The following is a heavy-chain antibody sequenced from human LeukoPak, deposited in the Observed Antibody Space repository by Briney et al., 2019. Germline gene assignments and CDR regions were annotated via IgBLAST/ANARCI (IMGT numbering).Heavy chain of an antibody. Sequence: SETLSLTCDVSGGSIMTTNWWSWVRQPPNKGLEWIGEVHLSGATNYNPSLESRVTMSIDTSKNHLSLELTSVTAADTAMYYCTRESGAFSPFGFWGQGTLVIVPP. J-gene: IGHJ4*02. CDR2: VHLSGAT. D-gene: IGHD1-26*01. CDR1: GGSIMTTNW. CDR3: TRESGAFSPFGF. V-gene: IGHV4-4*02.